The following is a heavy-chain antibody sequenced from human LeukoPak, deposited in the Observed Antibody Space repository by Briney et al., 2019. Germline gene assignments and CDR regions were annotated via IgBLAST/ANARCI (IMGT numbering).Heavy chain of an antibody. D-gene: IGHD3-10*01. CDR3: AHSEDYYGSVDAFDI. V-gene: IGHV2-5*02. J-gene: IGHJ3*02. CDR2: IYWDDDK. Sequence: SGPTLVNPTQTLTLTCTFSGFSLSTSGVGVGWIRQPPGKALEWLAFIYWDDDKRYSPSLESRLTITKDTFKNQVVLTMTNMDPVDTATYYCAHSEDYYGSVDAFDIWGQGTMVTVSS. CDR1: GFSLSTSGVG.